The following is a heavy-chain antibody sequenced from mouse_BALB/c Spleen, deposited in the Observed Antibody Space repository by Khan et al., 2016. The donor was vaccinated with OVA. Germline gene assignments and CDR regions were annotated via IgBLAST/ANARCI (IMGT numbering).Heavy chain of an antibody. CDR1: GYTFTDYA. CDR3: TRPAYDGYYDY. D-gene: IGHD2-3*01. CDR2: ISTYSGNT. Sequence: QVQLQQSGPELVRPGVSVKISCKGSGYTFTDYAMHWVKQCHAKSLEWIGLISTYSGNTNYKQKFKGKATMTVDKSSSTAYMELARLTSEDSAIYYCTRPAYDGYYDYWGQGTTLTVSS. J-gene: IGHJ2*01. V-gene: IGHV1S137*01.